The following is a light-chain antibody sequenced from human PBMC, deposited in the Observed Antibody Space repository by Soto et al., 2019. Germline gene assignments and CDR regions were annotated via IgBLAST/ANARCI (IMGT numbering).Light chain of an antibody. CDR1: QTVSRY. Sequence: DIQLTQSPSSLSASVGDTVTITCRASQTVSRYLNWYQQKSGTAPKLLIYAASTLHTGVPSRFSGRGSGTDFTLTISSLQPDDFATYYCQHYNSYSEAFGQGTKVDI. V-gene: IGKV1-39*01. CDR3: QHYNSYSEA. CDR2: AAS. J-gene: IGKJ1*01.